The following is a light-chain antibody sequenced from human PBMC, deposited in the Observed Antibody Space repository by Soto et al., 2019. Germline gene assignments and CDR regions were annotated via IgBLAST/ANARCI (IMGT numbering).Light chain of an antibody. V-gene: IGLV3-21*04. J-gene: IGLJ2*01. CDR1: NIGSKS. Sequence: SYELTQPPSVSVAPGKTARITCGGNNIGSKSVHWYQQKPGQAPVLVIYYDSDRPSGIPERFSGSNSGNTATLTISRVEAGDEADYYCQAWDSSSDHPEVFGGGTKLTVL. CDR2: YDS. CDR3: QAWDSSSDHPEV.